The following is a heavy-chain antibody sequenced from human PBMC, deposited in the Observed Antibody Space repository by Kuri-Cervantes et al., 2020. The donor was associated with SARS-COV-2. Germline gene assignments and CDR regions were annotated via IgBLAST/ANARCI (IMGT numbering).Heavy chain of an antibody. J-gene: IGHJ1*01. CDR2: VSFDCTNK. CDR3: AKGDWNYATH. Sequence: GESLKISCAASGFTFSSYGMHWVRQAPGKGLGWLALVSFDCTNKSYAGSVKGRFTKSRDNTKNTLYLQMNSLRAEDTAVYYCAKGDWNYATHWGQGTLVTVSS. CDR1: GFTFSSYG. D-gene: IGHD1-7*01. V-gene: IGHV3-33*05.